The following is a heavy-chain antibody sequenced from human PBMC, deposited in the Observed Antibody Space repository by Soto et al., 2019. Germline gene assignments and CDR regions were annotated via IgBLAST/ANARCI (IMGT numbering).Heavy chain of an antibody. CDR3: TRGSAAPLSLHYFDT. CDR1: GASMTTGGFS. Sequence: SETLSLTCAVSGASMTTGGFSWTWVRQPPGGGLEWIGHVYHRTSNQYNPSLKGRVSISADHSRSPFSLRLASLTAADTAEYFCTRGSAAPLSLHYFDTWGQGTPVTVSS. J-gene: IGHJ4*02. CDR2: VYHRTSN. D-gene: IGHD2-15*01. V-gene: IGHV4-30-2*01.